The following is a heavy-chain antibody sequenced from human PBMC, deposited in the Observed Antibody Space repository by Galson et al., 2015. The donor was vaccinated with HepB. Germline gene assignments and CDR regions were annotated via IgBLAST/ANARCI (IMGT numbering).Heavy chain of an antibody. D-gene: IGHD2-2*01. CDR2: ISSSGSTI. Sequence: SLRLSCAASGFTFSSYEMNWVRQAPGKGLEWVSYISSSGSTIYYADSVKGRFTISRDNAKNSLYLQMNSLRAEDTAVYYCARVRGNCSSTSCYYWFDPWGQGTLVTVSS. CDR1: GFTFSSYE. V-gene: IGHV3-48*03. J-gene: IGHJ5*02. CDR3: ARVRGNCSSTSCYYWFDP.